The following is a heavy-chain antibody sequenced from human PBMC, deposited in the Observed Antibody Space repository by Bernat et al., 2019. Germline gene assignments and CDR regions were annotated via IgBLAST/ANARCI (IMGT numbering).Heavy chain of an antibody. CDR3: AKDHGGKTGAFDD. J-gene: IGHJ4*02. CDR2: ISYDGSNK. V-gene: IGHV3-30*18. Sequence: QVHLVESGGGVVQPGGSLRLSCAASGFTFSSFGMHWVRQAPGRGLEWVAVISYDGSNKYYADSVKGRFTISRDNSKNTLYLQMNSLRAEDTAVYYCAKDHGGKTGAFDDWGQGTLVTVSS. D-gene: IGHD1-1*01. CDR1: GFTFSSFG.